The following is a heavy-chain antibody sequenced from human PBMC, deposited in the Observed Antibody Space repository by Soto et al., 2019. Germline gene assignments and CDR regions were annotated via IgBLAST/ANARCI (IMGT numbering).Heavy chain of an antibody. D-gene: IGHD5-18*01. V-gene: IGHV4-59*01. CDR2: IYYSGST. Sequence: SETLSLTCTVSGGSISSYYWSWIRQPPGKGLEWIGYIYYSGSTNYNPSLKSRVTISVDTSKNQFSLKLSSVTAADTAVYYCARARIQLSLNWFDPWGQGTLVTVSS. CDR1: GGSISSYY. CDR3: ARARIQLSLNWFDP. J-gene: IGHJ5*02.